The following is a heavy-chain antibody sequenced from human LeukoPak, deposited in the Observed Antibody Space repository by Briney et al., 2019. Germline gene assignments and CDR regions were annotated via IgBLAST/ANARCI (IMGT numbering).Heavy chain of an antibody. CDR2: IYYSGST. J-gene: IGHJ6*02. CDR1: GGSISSYY. Sequence: SETLSLTCTVSGGSISSYYWSWIRQPPGKGLEWIGYIYYSGSTNYNPSLTSRVTISVDTSKNQFSLKLSSVTAADTAVYYCARHFHCSGGSCYAHYYYGMDVWGQGTTVTVSS. D-gene: IGHD2-15*01. CDR3: ARHFHCSGGSCYAHYYYGMDV. V-gene: IGHV4-59*08.